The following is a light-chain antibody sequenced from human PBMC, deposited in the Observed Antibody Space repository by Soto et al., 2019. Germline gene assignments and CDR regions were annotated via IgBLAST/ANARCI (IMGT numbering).Light chain of an antibody. CDR2: GNN. CDR3: QSYDGSLSAAV. J-gene: IGLJ3*02. Sequence: QSVLTQPPSVSGAPGQRVTISCTGSRSNIGSIYDVHWYQQLPGTAPKLLIYGNNNRPSGVPDRFSGSKSGTSASLAITGLQAEDEAEYYCQSYDGSLSAAVFGGGTKLTVL. CDR1: RSNIGSIYD. V-gene: IGLV1-40*01.